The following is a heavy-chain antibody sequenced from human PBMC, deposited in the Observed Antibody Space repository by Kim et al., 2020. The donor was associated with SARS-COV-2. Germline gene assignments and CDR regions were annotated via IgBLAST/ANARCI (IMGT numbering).Heavy chain of an antibody. CDR3: ARGHSAYDF. D-gene: IGHD4-4*01. CDR1: GYTFATYW. Sequence: GESLNISCRASGYTFATYWIGWVRQKPGKGLEWVGIIYPDDSETRYSPSFRGQVIISADKSIDTAYLQWNSLKASDTAMYFCARGHSAYDFWGQGSLVTVSS. V-gene: IGHV5-51*01. CDR2: IYPDDSET. J-gene: IGHJ5*01.